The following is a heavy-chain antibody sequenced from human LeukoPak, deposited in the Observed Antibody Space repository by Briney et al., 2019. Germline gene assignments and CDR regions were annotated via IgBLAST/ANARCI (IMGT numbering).Heavy chain of an antibody. J-gene: IGHJ4*02. CDR1: GFTFSSYA. CDR2: IWYDGGNK. Sequence: GRSLRLSCAASGFTFSSYAMHWVRQAPGKGLEWVAVIWYDGGNKYYADSVKGRFTISRDNSKNTLYLQMNSLRAEDTAVYYCARDPLYYDFWSGRDYFDYWGQGTLVTVSS. V-gene: IGHV3-33*08. CDR3: ARDPLYYDFWSGRDYFDY. D-gene: IGHD3-3*01.